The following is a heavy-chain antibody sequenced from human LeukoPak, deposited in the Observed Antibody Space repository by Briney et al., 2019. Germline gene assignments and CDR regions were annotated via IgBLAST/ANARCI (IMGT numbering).Heavy chain of an antibody. V-gene: IGHV3-48*01. CDR1: GFILRNYI. CDR3: ARGAPPMGTCTRQYYYYGMDV. CDR2: ITSSSSTI. Sequence: GGSLRLSCTASGFILRNYIMNWVRQAPGKGLEWVSIITSSSSTIYHADSVKGRFTVSRDNAKNSLYLQMDSLRAEDTAVYYCARGAPPMGTCTRQYYYYGMDVWGQGTAVTVSS. D-gene: IGHD1-7*01. J-gene: IGHJ6*02.